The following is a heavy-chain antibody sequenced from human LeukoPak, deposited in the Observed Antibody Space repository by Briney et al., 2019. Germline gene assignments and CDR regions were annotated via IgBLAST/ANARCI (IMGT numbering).Heavy chain of an antibody. J-gene: IGHJ4*02. CDR1: GFTFDSYS. CDR2: ISGNSRAT. V-gene: IGHV3-23*01. Sequence: GGSLRLSCAASGFTFDSYSMTWVRQAPGKGLEWVAVISGNSRATYYADSVKGRFTISRDNSKFTLYLQMNSLRAEDTALYYCAKERSTDRAWFGELLEWGQGNMVTVSS. CDR3: AKERSTDRAWFGELLE. D-gene: IGHD3-10*01.